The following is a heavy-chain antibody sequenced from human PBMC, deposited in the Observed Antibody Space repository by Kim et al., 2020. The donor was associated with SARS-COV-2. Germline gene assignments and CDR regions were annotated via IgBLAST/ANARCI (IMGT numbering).Heavy chain of an antibody. CDR1: GGSFKIYG. CDR3: ATTRNRNSGSYGMDV. V-gene: IGHV1-69*13. Sequence: SVKVSCKVSGGSFKIYGINWVRLAPGQGLEWMGAIVPLLDSTNYAQKFQGRVTINADDSTATVYMEIRSLRSDDTAVYYCATTRNRNSGSYGMDVWGQG. J-gene: IGHJ6*02. CDR2: IVPLLDST. D-gene: IGHD1-7*01.